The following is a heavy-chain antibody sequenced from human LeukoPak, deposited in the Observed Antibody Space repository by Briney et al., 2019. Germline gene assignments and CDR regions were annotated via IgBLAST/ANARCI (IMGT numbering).Heavy chain of an antibody. CDR1: GFTFSSYW. V-gene: IGHV3-53*01. CDR2: IYSGGST. J-gene: IGHJ4*02. CDR3: ARAKPKNMVRGLIMRRESRYYFDY. D-gene: IGHD3-10*01. Sequence: GGSLRLSCAASGFTFSSYWMHWVRQAPGKGLEWVSVIYSGGSTYYADSVKGRFTISRDNSKSTLYIQMNSLRAEDTAVYYCARAKPKNMVRGLIMRRESRYYFDYWGQGTLVTVSS.